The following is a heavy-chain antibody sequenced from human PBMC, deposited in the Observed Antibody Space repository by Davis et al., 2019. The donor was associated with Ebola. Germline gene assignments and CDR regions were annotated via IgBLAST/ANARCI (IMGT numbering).Heavy chain of an antibody. CDR1: GFTFSSYW. CDR3: ARRNSGWQPHYFAY. CDR2: IKEDGSEK. D-gene: IGHD6-19*01. J-gene: IGHJ4*02. V-gene: IGHV3-7*01. Sequence: PGGSLRLSCAGSGFTFSSYWMTWVRQAPGKGLEWVANIKEDGSEKYYVDSVKGRFTISRDNAKNSLYLQMNSLRAEDTAVYYCARRNSGWQPHYFAYWGQGTLVTVSS.